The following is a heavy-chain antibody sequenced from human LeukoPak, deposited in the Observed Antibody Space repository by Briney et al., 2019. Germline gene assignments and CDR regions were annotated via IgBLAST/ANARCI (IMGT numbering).Heavy chain of an antibody. V-gene: IGHV4-59*08. Sequence: PSETLSLTCTVSGGSISSYYWSWIRQPPGKGLEWIGYIYYSGSTNYNPSLKSRVTISVDTSKNQFSLKLSSVTAADTAVYYCARHTYYYDSSGYEIWGQGTMVTVSS. CDR1: GGSISSYY. CDR2: IYYSGST. J-gene: IGHJ3*02. CDR3: ARHTYYYDSSGYEI. D-gene: IGHD3-22*01.